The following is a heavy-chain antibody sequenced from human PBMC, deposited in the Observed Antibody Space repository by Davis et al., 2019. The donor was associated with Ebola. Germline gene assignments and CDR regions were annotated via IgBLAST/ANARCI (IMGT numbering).Heavy chain of an antibody. Sequence: GESLKISCAASGFTFSDYYMSWIRQAPGKRLEWISYITIGGRASYYADSVKGRFTISRDNAKNSLYLQMNSLRAEDTAVYYCAIKAGYWGQGALVTVSS. CDR2: ITIGGRAS. V-gene: IGHV3-11*01. J-gene: IGHJ4*02. D-gene: IGHD6-25*01. CDR3: AIKAGY. CDR1: GFTFSDYY.